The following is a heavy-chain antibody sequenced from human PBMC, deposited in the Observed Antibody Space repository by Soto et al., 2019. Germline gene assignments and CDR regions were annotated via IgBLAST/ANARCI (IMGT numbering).Heavy chain of an antibody. D-gene: IGHD6-19*01. CDR3: AKGKGVGATPDGANC. CDR2: VRSDGDTT. J-gene: IGHJ4*02. V-gene: IGHV3-23*01. Sequence: EVQVLESGGGLVQPGGYLRLSCAASGCTFSRYVMNWVRQAPGKGLEWVSGVRSDGDTTYNADSVKGRFTVSRDNIRNTVDLQMNNLSVEDTAVYYCAKGKGVGATPDGANCWGQGTLVTVSS. CDR1: GCTFSRYV.